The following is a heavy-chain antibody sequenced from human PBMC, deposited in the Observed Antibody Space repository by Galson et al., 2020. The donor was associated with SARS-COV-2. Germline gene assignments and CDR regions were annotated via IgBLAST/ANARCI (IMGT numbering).Heavy chain of an antibody. CDR2: INSNGSST. J-gene: IGHJ4*02. D-gene: IGHD3-10*01. CDR3: ARDEAGYYGSGTPLH. CDR1: GFTFSSYW. V-gene: IGHV3-74*01. Sequence: GESLKISCAASGFTFSSYWMHWVRQAPGKGLVWVSRINSNGSSTSYADSVKGRFTISRDNAKNTLYLQMNSLRAEDTAVYYCARDEAGYYGSGTPLHWGQGTLVTVSS.